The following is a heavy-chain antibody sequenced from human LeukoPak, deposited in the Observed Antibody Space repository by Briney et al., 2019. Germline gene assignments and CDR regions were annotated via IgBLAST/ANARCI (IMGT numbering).Heavy chain of an antibody. CDR3: AKLGHVSSYYFDY. J-gene: IGHJ4*02. V-gene: IGHV3-23*01. CDR1: GFTFSTYA. Sequence: GGSLRLSCAASGFTFSTYAMSWVRQAPGKGLEWVSSISGSGGTTYFPDSVRGRFTISRDNSKNPLYLQMYSLRAEDTALYYCAKLGHVSSYYFDYWGQGTLVTVSS. CDR2: ISGSGGTT. D-gene: IGHD6-6*01.